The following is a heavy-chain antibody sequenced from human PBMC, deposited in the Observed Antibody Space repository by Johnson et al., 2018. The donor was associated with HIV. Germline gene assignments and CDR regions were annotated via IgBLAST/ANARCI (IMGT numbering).Heavy chain of an antibody. CDR3: ARFGRGGSHAFDI. CDR1: RFTFSDYY. CDR2: ISSSGGTI. D-gene: IGHD5-24*01. Sequence: QVQLVESGGGLVKPGGSLRLSCAASRFTFSDYYMSWIRQTPGKGLEWVSYISSSGGTIYYADSVKGRFSISRDNAKNSLYLQMNSLRAEDTALYYCARFGRGGSHAFDIWGQGTMVTVSS. V-gene: IGHV3-11*01. J-gene: IGHJ3*02.